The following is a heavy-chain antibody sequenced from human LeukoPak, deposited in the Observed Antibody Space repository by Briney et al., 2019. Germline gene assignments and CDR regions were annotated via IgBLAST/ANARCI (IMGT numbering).Heavy chain of an antibody. J-gene: IGHJ4*02. D-gene: IGHD4-17*01. CDR1: GGSISSGGYY. V-gene: IGHV4-31*03. Sequence: SQTLSLTCTVSGGSISSGGYYWSWIRQHPGKGLEWTGYIYYSGSTYYNPSLKSRVTISVDTSKNQFSLKLSSVTAADTAVYYCARVADYGLDYWGQGTLVTVSS. CDR3: ARVADYGLDY. CDR2: IYYSGST.